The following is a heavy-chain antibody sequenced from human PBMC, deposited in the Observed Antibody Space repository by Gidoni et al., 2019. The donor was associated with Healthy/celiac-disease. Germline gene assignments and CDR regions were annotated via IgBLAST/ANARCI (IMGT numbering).Heavy chain of an antibody. CDR3: ARSSAKKYCSSTSCRTTLYYFDY. Sequence: QVQLVQSGAEVKKPGASVKVSCKASGYTFTSYDINWVRQATGQGLEWMGWMNPNSGNTGYAQKFQGRVTMTRNTSISTAYMELSSLRSEDTAVYYCARSSAKKYCSSTSCRTTLYYFDYWGQGTLVTVSS. D-gene: IGHD2-2*01. CDR1: GYTFTSYD. CDR2: MNPNSGNT. V-gene: IGHV1-8*01. J-gene: IGHJ4*02.